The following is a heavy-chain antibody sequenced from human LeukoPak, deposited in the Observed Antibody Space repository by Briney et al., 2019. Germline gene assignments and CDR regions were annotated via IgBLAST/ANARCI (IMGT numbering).Heavy chain of an antibody. V-gene: IGHV1-24*01. CDR3: ATVNRLAYCGGDCYSAVYYYYGMDV. Sequence: GASVSVSSTVSGYTLTELSMHWVRQAPGKGLAWVGGFDPEDGETIYAQKFQGRVTMTEDTSTDTAYMELSSLRSEDTAVYYCATVNRLAYCGGDCYSAVYYYYGMDVWGQGTTVTVSS. CDR1: GYTLTELS. D-gene: IGHD2-21*02. CDR2: FDPEDGET. J-gene: IGHJ6*02.